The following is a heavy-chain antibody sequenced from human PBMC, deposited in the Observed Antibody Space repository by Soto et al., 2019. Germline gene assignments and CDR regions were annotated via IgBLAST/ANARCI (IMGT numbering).Heavy chain of an antibody. CDR3: ARDPRYFGRLPGHWFDP. D-gene: IGHD3-9*01. V-gene: IGHV3-23*01. CDR1: GFTFSIYA. CDR2: ISGTSDST. Sequence: GGSLRLSCVASGFTFSIYAMSWVRQAPGKGLEWVSSISGTSDSTYYADSVKGRFTISRNTSRNTLYLQMNSLRAEDTAVYYCARDPRYFGRLPGHWFDPWGQGTLVTVSS. J-gene: IGHJ5*02.